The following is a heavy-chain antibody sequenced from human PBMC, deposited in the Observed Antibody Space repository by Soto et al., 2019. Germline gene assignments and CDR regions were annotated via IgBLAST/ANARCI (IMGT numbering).Heavy chain of an antibody. CDR3: ARDSPPADY. CDR1: GYTFTSYA. V-gene: IGHV1-3*01. CDR2: INAGNGNR. J-gene: IGHJ4*02. Sequence: QVQLVQSGAEVKKPGASVKVSCKASGYTFTSYAMHWVRQAPGQRLEWMGWINAGNGNRKYSQKFQGRVTITRDTSAITASMELRSLRAEDTGVYYCARDSPPADYWGQGTLVTVSS.